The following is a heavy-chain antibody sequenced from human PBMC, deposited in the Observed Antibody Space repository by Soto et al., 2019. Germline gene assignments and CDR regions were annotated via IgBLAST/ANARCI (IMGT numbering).Heavy chain of an antibody. CDR3: ARDIRGYSRAFDY. J-gene: IGHJ4*02. V-gene: IGHV4-61*01. D-gene: IGHD5-18*01. CDR2: IYSSGST. CDR1: GDSVTSDSYY. Sequence: KTSETLSLTCTVSGDSVTSDSYYWTWIRQPPGKGLEWIGHIYSSGSTKYNPSLQSRVTISLDTSSNQFSPELTSVTAADTAIYYCARDIRGYSRAFDYWGQGTLITVSS.